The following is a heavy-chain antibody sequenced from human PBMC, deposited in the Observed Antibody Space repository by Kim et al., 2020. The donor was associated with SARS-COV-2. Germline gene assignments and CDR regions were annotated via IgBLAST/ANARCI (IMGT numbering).Heavy chain of an antibody. CDR2: TGNT. D-gene: IGHD4-17*01. Sequence: TGNTNCNPSLQSRVTISVDTSKNQFSLNLSSVTAADTAVYYCARGRYGVYWGQGILVTVSS. J-gene: IGHJ4*02. V-gene: IGHV4-59*09. CDR3: ARGRYGVY.